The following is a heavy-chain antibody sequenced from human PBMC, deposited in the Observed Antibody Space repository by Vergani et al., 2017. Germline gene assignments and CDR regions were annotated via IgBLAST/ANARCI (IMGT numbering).Heavy chain of an antibody. V-gene: IGHV4-34*01. J-gene: IGHJ5*02. Sequence: QVQLQQWGAGLLKPSETLSLTCAVYGGSFSGYYWSWIRQPPGKGLEWIGEFNHSGSTNYNPSLKSRVTISVDTSKTQCSLKLSSVTAADTAVYYCARKEPSYVWVSYRYDSVCWFDPWGQGTLVTVSS. CDR3: ARKEPSYVWVSYRYDSVCWFDP. CDR2: FNHSGST. D-gene: IGHD3-16*02. CDR1: GGSFSGYY.